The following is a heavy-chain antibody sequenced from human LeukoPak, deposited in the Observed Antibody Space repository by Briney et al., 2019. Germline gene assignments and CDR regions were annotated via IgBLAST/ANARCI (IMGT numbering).Heavy chain of an antibody. Sequence: ETGGSLRLSCAAPGFTFSSYAMSWVRQAPGKGLEWVSAISGSGGSTYYADSVKGRFTISRDNSKNTLYLQMNSLRAEDTAVYYCAKPYDFWSGYYTWAFDIWGQGTMVTVSS. CDR2: ISGSGGST. CDR1: GFTFSSYA. J-gene: IGHJ3*02. V-gene: IGHV3-23*01. CDR3: AKPYDFWSGYYTWAFDI. D-gene: IGHD3-3*01.